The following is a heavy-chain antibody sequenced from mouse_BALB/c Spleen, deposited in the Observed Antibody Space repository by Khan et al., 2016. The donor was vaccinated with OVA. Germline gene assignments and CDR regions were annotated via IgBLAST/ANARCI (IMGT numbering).Heavy chain of an antibody. CDR1: GYSITSEYA. J-gene: IGHJ3*01. D-gene: IGHD2-4*01. V-gene: IGHV3-2*02. CDR3: ARKDYYDYDPFPY. Sequence: EVKLQESGPGLVKPSQSLSLTCTVTGYSITSEYAWNWIRQFPGNKLEWMGYINYSGNTRFNPSLKSRTSITRDTSKNQFFLQLNSVTTEETATYYSARKDYYDYDPFPYWGQGTLVTVSA. CDR2: INYSGNT.